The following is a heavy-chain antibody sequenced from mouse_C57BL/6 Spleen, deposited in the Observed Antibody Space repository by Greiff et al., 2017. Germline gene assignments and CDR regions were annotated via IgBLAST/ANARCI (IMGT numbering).Heavy chain of an antibody. Sequence: QVQLQQSGAELVKPGASVKVSCKASGYTFTSYWMHWVKQRPGQGLEWIGRIHPSDSDTNYNQKFKGKATLTVDKSSSTAYMQRSSLTSEDSAVYCCGDPEAQATDYFDYWGQGTPLTVSS. J-gene: IGHJ2*01. CDR2: IHPSDSDT. V-gene: IGHV1-74*01. CDR3: GDPEAQATDYFDY. D-gene: IGHD3-2*02. CDR1: GYTFTSYW.